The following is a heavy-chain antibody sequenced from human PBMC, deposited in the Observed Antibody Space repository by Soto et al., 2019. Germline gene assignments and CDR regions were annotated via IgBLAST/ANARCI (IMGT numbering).Heavy chain of an antibody. CDR3: ARAQWLADDVFDI. V-gene: IGHV3-74*01. CDR2: VKGDGSDR. Sequence: GGSLRLSCAASGFTFNTYWMHWVRQAPGKGLVWVSRVKGDGSDRTYADSVEGRFTISRDNTKNTLYLQMNSLRPEDTAVYYCARAQWLADDVFDIWGHGTMVTVS. J-gene: IGHJ3*02. D-gene: IGHD6-19*01. CDR1: GFTFNTYW.